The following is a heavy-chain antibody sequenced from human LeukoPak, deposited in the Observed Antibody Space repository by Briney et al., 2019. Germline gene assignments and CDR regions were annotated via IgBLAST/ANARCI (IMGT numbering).Heavy chain of an antibody. CDR3: AKDYGPKQLVFLDS. J-gene: IGHJ4*02. CDR1: GFTFSSYA. CDR2: ISGNGGTT. Sequence: GGSLRLSCAASGFTFSSYALSWVRQAPGKGLEWVSAISGNGGTTFCADSVKGRFTITRDNSKNTLYVQMNSLRGDDTAVYYCAKDYGPKQLVFLDSWGQGTLVTVSS. D-gene: IGHD6-13*01. V-gene: IGHV3-23*01.